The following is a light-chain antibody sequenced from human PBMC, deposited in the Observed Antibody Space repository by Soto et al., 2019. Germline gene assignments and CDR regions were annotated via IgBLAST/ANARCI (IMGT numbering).Light chain of an antibody. CDR1: QSVLYSSNNKNY. CDR3: QQYERTHPT. V-gene: IGKV4-1*01. Sequence: DIVMTQSPDSLAVSLGERATINCKSSQSVLYSSNNKNYLAWYQQRPGQPPKLLIYWASTRESGVPDRFSGSGSGTDFTLTITSLQAEDVAVYYCQQYERTHPTFGQGTKLEIK. CDR2: WAS. J-gene: IGKJ2*01.